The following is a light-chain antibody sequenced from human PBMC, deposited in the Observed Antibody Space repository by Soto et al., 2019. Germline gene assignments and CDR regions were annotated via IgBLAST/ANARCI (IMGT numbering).Light chain of an antibody. CDR1: QSVSSN. J-gene: IGKJ4*01. CDR3: QQYNDWPLT. V-gene: IGKV3-15*01. Sequence: EIVMRQSPATLSVSPGERATLSCRASQSVSSNLAWYQQKPGQAPRLLIYGSSTRATGIPARFSGSGSGTDFTLTISSLQSEDFAVYYCQQYNDWPLTFGGGPKVDIK. CDR2: GSS.